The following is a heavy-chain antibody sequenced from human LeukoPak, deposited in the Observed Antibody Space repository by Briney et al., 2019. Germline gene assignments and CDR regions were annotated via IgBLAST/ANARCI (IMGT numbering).Heavy chain of an antibody. CDR1: GYTFTSYG. CDR2: ISAYNGNT. D-gene: IGHD2-2*01. CDR3: ASGSIVVVPAAHDAFDI. J-gene: IGHJ3*02. Sequence: ASVKVSCKASGYTFTSYGISWVRQAPGQGLEWMGWISAYNGNTNYAQKLQGRVTMTTDTSTSTAYMELRSLRSDDTAVYYCASGSIVVVPAAHDAFDIWGQGTMVTVSS. V-gene: IGHV1-18*01.